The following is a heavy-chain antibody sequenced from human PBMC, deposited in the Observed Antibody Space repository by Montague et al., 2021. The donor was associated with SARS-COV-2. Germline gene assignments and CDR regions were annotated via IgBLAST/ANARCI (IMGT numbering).Heavy chain of an antibody. CDR2: INHSGTT. CDR3: ARWDPQTLTMIGLRGKSASEY. J-gene: IGHJ4*02. D-gene: IGHD4-23*01. V-gene: IGHV4-34*01. CDR1: GGSFSGYY. Sequence: SETLSLTCAVYGGSFSGYYWTWIRQSPGKGLEWIAEINHSGTTNYNFNPSLRSRVTISVDTSKSQFSLKLSSVTAADTGVYYCARWDPQTLTMIGLRGKSASEYWSQGTLVTVSS.